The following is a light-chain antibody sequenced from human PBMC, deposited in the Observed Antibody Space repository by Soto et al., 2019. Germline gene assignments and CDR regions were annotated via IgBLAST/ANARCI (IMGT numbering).Light chain of an antibody. CDR3: QQYYSFPWT. Sequence: DIQMTQSPSPLSASVGDRVTITCRASQSISSWLAWYQQKPGKAPKLLIYKASSLESGVPSRFSGSGSGTDFTLTISSLQPEDFATYYCQQYYSFPWTLGQGTKVDIK. V-gene: IGKV1-5*03. CDR1: QSISSW. J-gene: IGKJ1*01. CDR2: KAS.